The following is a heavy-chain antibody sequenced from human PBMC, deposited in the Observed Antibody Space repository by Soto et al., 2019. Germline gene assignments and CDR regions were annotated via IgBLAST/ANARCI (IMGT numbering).Heavy chain of an antibody. CDR2: IYVTGAV. CDR3: ARLGIATNNNKWFDP. J-gene: IGHJ5*02. Sequence: PSETLSLTCSVSGAALNSGNYYWSWIRRVPGKGLEWIGHIYVTGAVGYNPSLRDRITISQDTSERQFSLNLRLVTAADTAVYYCARLGIATNNNKWFDPWGQGTLVTVSS. V-gene: IGHV4-31*03. CDR1: GAALNSGNYY. D-gene: IGHD1-26*01.